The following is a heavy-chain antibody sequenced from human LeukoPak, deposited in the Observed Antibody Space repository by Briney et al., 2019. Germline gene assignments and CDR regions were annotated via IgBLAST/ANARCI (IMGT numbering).Heavy chain of an antibody. CDR2: IYYGGST. Sequence: SETLSLTCTVSGGSISSHYWSWIRQPPGKGLEWIGYIYYGGSTNYNPSLKSRVTISVDTSKNQFSLKLSSVTAADTAVYYCASSMVAYFDYWGQGTLVTVSS. D-gene: IGHD2/OR15-2a*01. CDR3: ASSMVAYFDY. CDR1: GGSISSHY. V-gene: IGHV4-59*11. J-gene: IGHJ4*02.